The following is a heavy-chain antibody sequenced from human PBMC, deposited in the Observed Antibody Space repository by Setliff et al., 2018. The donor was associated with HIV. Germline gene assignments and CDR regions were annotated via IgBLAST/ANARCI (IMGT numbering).Heavy chain of an antibody. CDR2: ISIGSGGAI. J-gene: IGHJ6*02. Sequence: GGSLRLSCAASGFTFKNYWMHWVRQAPGRGLEWVSSISIGSGGAIDYADSVQGRFTISRDNSKNSLYLQMNSLRVEDTAVYYCARDYLYYNLYNGSPVYGMDVWGQGTTVTVSS. D-gene: IGHD3-3*01. V-gene: IGHV3-21*01. CDR1: GFTFKNYW. CDR3: ARDYLYYNLYNGSPVYGMDV.